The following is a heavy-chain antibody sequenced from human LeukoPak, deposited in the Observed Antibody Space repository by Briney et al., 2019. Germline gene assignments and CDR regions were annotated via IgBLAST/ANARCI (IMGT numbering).Heavy chain of an antibody. V-gene: IGHV4-4*07. CDR1: GGSISSYY. D-gene: IGHD1-1*01. J-gene: IGHJ6*03. CDR3: ARFAGYPQPNYMDV. Sequence: SETLSLTCTVSGGSISSYYWGWIRQPAGKGLEWIGRIYTSGSTNYNPSLKSRVTMSVDTSKNQFSLKLSSVTAADTAVYYCARFAGYPQPNYMDVWGKGTTVTVSS. CDR2: IYTSGST.